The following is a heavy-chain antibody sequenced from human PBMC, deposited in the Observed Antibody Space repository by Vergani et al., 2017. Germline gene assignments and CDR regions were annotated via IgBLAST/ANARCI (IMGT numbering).Heavy chain of an antibody. CDR2: ISGSGGST. CDR1: GFTFSSYA. CDR3: ARGSVTRGVGRGVPDY. V-gene: IGHV3-23*01. J-gene: IGHJ4*02. Sequence: EVQLLESGGGLVQPGGSLRLSCAASGFTFSSYAMSWVRQAPGKGLEWVSAISGSGGSTYYADSVKGRFTISRDNAKNSLYLQMNSLRAEDTAVYYCARGSVTRGVGRGVPDYWGQGTLVTVSS. D-gene: IGHD4-23*01.